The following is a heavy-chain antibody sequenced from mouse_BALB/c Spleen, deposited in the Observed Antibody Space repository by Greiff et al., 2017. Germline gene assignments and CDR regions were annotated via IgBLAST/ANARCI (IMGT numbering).Heavy chain of an antibody. CDR3: ARGQLHLGQAY. V-gene: IGHV7-3*02. CDR2: IRNKANGYTT. CDR1: GFTFTDYY. J-gene: IGHJ3*01. D-gene: IGHD3-3*01. Sequence: EVKVVESGGGLVQPGGSLRLSCATSGFTFTDYYMSWVRQPPGKALEWLGFIRNKANGYTTEYSASVKGRFTISRDNSQSILYLQMNTLSAEDSANYYCARGQLHLGQAYWGQGTLVTVSA.